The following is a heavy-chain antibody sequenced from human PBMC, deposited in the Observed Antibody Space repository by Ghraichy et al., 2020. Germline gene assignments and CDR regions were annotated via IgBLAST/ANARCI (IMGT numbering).Heavy chain of an antibody. D-gene: IGHD6-13*01. CDR1: GFTFSSYA. Sequence: GGSLRLSCSASGFTFSSYAMHWVRQAPGKGLEYVSAISSNGGSTYYADSVKGRFTISRDNSKNTLYLQMSSLRAEDTAVYYCVKDFGNWGAAAGLENYYFDYWGQGTLVTVSS. CDR3: VKDFGNWGAAAGLENYYFDY. V-gene: IGHV3-64D*06. CDR2: ISSNGGST. J-gene: IGHJ4*02.